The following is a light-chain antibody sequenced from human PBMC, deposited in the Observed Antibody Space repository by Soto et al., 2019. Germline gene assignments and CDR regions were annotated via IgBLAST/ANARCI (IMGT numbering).Light chain of an antibody. Sequence: EIVLTQSPGTLSLYPGERATLSCRASQRITSSYFGWYQQKPGQAPRLLIFAASSRAAGIPDRFSGSGSGTDFTLTISRLEPEDSALYYCQQYGYSPWTFGQGTTVEIK. V-gene: IGKV3-20*01. CDR2: AAS. J-gene: IGKJ1*01. CDR1: QRITSSY. CDR3: QQYGYSPWT.